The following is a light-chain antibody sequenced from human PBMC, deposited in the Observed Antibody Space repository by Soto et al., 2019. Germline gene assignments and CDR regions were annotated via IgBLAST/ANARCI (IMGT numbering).Light chain of an antibody. CDR1: SSDVGGYKY. CDR3: SSYASSSTLYV. J-gene: IGLJ1*01. Sequence: QSVLTQPASVSGAAGQAITISCTGTSSDVGGYKYVAWYQQHPGKAPKLMIYDVSSRPSGVSNRFSGSKSGNTASLTISGLQAEDEADYYCSSYASSSTLYVFGTGTKATVL. V-gene: IGLV2-14*03. CDR2: DVS.